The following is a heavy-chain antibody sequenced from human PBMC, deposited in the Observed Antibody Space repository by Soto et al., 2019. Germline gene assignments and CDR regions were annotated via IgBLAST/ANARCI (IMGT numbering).Heavy chain of an antibody. Sequence: PSETLSLTCTVSGGSISSSSYYWGWIRQPPGKGLEWIGSIYYSGSTYYNPSLKSRVTISVDTSKNQSSLKLSSVTAADTAVYYCARLQGTTYYYYFGMDVWGQGTTVTVSS. D-gene: IGHD1-7*01. CDR1: GGSISSSSYY. J-gene: IGHJ6*02. CDR2: IYYSGST. V-gene: IGHV4-39*01. CDR3: ARLQGTTYYYYFGMDV.